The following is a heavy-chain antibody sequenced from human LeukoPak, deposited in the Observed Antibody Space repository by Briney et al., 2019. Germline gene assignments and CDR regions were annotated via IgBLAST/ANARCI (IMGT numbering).Heavy chain of an antibody. CDR3: ARHVSRGVVTARQKDS. J-gene: IGHJ5*01. V-gene: IGHV5-51*01. Sequence: GESLKISGKCSGYIFTTYWIGWVRQMPGKGLEWMGIIYPGDSDTTYSPSFQGQVTISADKSISTAYLQWSSLKASDTAMYYCARHVSRGVVTARQKDSRGPGTLVTVSS. CDR2: IYPGDSDT. CDR1: GYIFTTYW. D-gene: IGHD2-21*02.